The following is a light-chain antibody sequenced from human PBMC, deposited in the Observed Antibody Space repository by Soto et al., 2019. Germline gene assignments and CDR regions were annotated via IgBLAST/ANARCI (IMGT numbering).Light chain of an antibody. V-gene: IGKV3-20*01. CDR2: GAS. J-gene: IGKJ4*01. CDR3: QQYGSSPLT. Sequence: EIVLTQSPATLSVSPGERDTLSCRASQSVSRDLAWYQQKPGQAPGLLIYGASTKATGIPDRFSGSGSGTDFTLTISRLEPEDFAVYYCQQYGSSPLTFGGGTKVDIK. CDR1: QSVSRD.